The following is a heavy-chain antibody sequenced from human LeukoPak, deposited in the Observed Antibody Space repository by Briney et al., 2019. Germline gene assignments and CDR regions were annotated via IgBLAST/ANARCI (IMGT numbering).Heavy chain of an antibody. CDR3: ARGAGTTKRLWFDP. CDR1: GYSISSGYY. Sequence: SETLSLTCTVSGYSISSGYYWGWIRQPPGKGLEWIGRIYSSGFTNYNPSLKSRVTISLGTSKNQFSLKLSSVTAADTAVYYCARGAGTTKRLWFDPWGQGTLVTVSS. CDR2: IYSSGFT. V-gene: IGHV4-38-2*02. D-gene: IGHD1-1*01. J-gene: IGHJ5*02.